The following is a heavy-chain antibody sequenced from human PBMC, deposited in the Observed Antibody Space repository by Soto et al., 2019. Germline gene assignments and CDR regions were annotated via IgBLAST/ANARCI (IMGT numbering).Heavy chain of an antibody. CDR2: ISYNANKT. J-gene: IGHJ5*01. CDR3: AKGLFYDVLTGPDS. Sequence: QVQLVESGGGVVQPGRSLRLSCAASGFTFNSYGMHWVRQAPGKGLEWVAVISYNANKTYYADSVKGRFSISRDNSKNTLYLQMNSLRVDDTAIFYCAKGLFYDVLTGPDSWGQGTLVTVSS. CDR1: GFTFNSYG. V-gene: IGHV3-30*18. D-gene: IGHD3-9*01.